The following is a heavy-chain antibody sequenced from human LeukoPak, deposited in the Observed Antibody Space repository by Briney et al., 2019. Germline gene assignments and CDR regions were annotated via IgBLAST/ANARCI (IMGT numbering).Heavy chain of an antibody. CDR2: INPNSGNT. CDR1: GYTFTNYD. J-gene: IGHJ6*03. CDR3: ARAGSSSWYYYYYYMDV. Sequence: ASVKVSCKASGYTFTNYDINWVRQAAGQGLGWMGWINPNSGNTGYAQKFQGRVTITRNTSISTAYMELNSLRSEDTAMYYCARAGSSSWYYYYYYMDVWGKETTVTVSS. V-gene: IGHV1-8*03. D-gene: IGHD6-13*01.